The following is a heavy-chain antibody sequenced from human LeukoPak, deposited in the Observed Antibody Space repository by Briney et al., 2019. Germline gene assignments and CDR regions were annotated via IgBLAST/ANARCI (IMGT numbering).Heavy chain of an antibody. CDR2: ISGSGGST. CDR1: GFTFSSYA. J-gene: IGHJ4*02. Sequence: PGGSLRLSCAASGFTFSSYAMSWVRQAPGKGLEWVSAISGSGGSTYYADSVKGRFTISRDNSKNTLYLQMNSLRAEDTAVYFCARVTRSPGNYFDYWGQGTLVTVSS. V-gene: IGHV3-23*01. CDR3: ARVTRSPGNYFDY. D-gene: IGHD2-21*02.